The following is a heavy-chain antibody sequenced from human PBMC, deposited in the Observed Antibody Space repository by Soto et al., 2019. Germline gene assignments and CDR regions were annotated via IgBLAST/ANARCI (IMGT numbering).Heavy chain of an antibody. Sequence: ASVKVSCKASGYTFTSYGISWVRQAPGQGLEWMGWISAYNGNTNYAQKLQGRVTMTTDTSTSTAYMELRSLRSDDTAVYYCARDYSNYYYYYYGMEVWGQGTTVTVSS. V-gene: IGHV1-18*04. CDR2: ISAYNGNT. CDR1: GYTFTSYG. D-gene: IGHD4-4*01. CDR3: ARDYSNYYYYYYGMEV. J-gene: IGHJ6*02.